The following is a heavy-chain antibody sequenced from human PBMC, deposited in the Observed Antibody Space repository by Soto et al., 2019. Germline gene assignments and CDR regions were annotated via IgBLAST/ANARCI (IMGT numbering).Heavy chain of an antibody. CDR2: ISYDGSNK. V-gene: IGHV3-30-3*01. CDR3: ARGRQQLGYYYYGMDV. CDR1: GFTFTSYA. D-gene: IGHD6-13*01. J-gene: IGHJ6*02. Sequence: QVQLVESGGGVVQPGRSLRLSCAASGFTFTSYAMHWVRQAPGKGLEWVAVISYDGSNKYYADSVKGRFTISRDNSKNTLYLQMNSLRAEDTAVHYCARGRQQLGYYYYGMDVWGQGTTVTVSS.